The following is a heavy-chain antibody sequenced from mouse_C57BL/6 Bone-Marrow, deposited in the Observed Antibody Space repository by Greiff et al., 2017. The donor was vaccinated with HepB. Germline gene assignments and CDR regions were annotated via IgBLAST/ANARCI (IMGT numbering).Heavy chain of an antibody. J-gene: IGHJ1*03. Sequence: VQLQQSGAELVRPGASVKLSCTASGFNIKDDYMHWVKQRPEQGLEWIGWIDPENGDTEYASKFQGKATITADKSSSTAYMQLSSLTSEDSAVYFCARGDYYGSSPNFDVWGTGTTVTVSS. CDR1: GFNIKDDY. V-gene: IGHV14-4*01. CDR3: ARGDYYGSSPNFDV. CDR2: IDPENGDT. D-gene: IGHD1-1*01.